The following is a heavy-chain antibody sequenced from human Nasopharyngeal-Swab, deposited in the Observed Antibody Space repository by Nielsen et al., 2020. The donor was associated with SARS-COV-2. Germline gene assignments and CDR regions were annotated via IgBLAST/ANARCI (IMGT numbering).Heavy chain of an antibody. J-gene: IGHJ6*02. D-gene: IGHD3-10*01. CDR2: INHSGST. CDR1: GGSFSGYY. Sequence: SETLSLTCAVYGGSFSGYYWSWIRQPPGNGLEWIGEINHSGSTNYNPSLKSRVTISVDTSKNQFSLKLSSVTAADTAVYYCARGVYYYGSGSYRYYYYGMDVWGQGTTVTVSS. V-gene: IGHV4-34*01. CDR3: ARGVYYYGSGSYRYYYYGMDV.